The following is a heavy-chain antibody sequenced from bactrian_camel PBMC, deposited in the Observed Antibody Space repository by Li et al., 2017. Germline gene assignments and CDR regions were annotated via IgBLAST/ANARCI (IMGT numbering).Heavy chain of an antibody. CDR3: AADMSVGWGECPSLSTDYGF. CDR2: IRRDDLT. V-gene: IGHV3S53*01. CDR1: RWMNSYYC. D-gene: IGHD1*01. J-gene: IGHJ6*01. Sequence: HVQLVESGGGSVQPGGSLRLSCAASRWMNSYYCMAWFRQSLGKEREAVAAIRRDDLTAYTDSVKGRFTISKDNAGNSLFLQMSNLKPEDTAMYYCAADMSVGWGECPSLSTDYGFRGQGTQVTVS.